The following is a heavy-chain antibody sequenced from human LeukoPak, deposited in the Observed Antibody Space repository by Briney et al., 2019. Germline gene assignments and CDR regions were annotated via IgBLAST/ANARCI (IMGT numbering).Heavy chain of an antibody. CDR1: GFTFSGSA. V-gene: IGHV3-73*01. CDR3: ARTGTAYCGGDCYSVHYYYGMDV. D-gene: IGHD2-21*02. CDR2: IRSKANSYAT. Sequence: PGRSLRLSCAASGFTFSGSAMHWVRQASGKGLEWVGRIRSKANSYATAYAASVKGRFTISRDDSKNTAYLHMNSLKTEDTAVYYCARTGTAYCGGDCYSVHYYYGMDVWGQGTTVTVSS. J-gene: IGHJ6*02.